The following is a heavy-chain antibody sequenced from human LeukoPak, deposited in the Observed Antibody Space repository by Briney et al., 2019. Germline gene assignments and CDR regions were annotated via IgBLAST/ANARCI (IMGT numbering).Heavy chain of an antibody. CDR3: ARGPYSYDSSGAFDI. CDR1: GGSFSSSDYY. CDR2: ISSSGST. D-gene: IGHD3-22*01. Sequence: SETLSLTCTVSGGSFSSSDYYWSWIRQPAGKGLEWIGRISSSGSTNYNPSLKSRVTISVDTSKNQFSLKLSSVTAADTAVYFCARGPYSYDSSGAFDIWGQGTMVTVSS. V-gene: IGHV4-61*02. J-gene: IGHJ3*02.